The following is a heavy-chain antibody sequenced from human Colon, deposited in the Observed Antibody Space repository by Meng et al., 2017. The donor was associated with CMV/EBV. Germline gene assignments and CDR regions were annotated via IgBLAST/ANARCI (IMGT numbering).Heavy chain of an antibody. V-gene: IGHV5-51*01. Sequence: GESLKISCKGSGYNFPAHWIGWVRQTAGKGLEWMGIIYLGDSDARHSPSFQGQVTISADKSISTAYLQWSSLKASDTAMYYCATNGFGVVVSFGAFDIWGQGTMVTVSS. J-gene: IGHJ3*02. CDR1: GYNFPAHW. CDR3: ATNGFGVVVSFGAFDI. D-gene: IGHD3-3*01. CDR2: IYLGDSDA.